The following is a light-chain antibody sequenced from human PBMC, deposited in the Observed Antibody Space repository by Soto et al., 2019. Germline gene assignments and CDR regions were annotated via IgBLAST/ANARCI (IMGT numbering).Light chain of an antibody. CDR3: QQYNSYPVT. CDR2: KAS. CDR1: QSISSW. V-gene: IGKV1-5*03. J-gene: IGKJ2*01. Sequence: DIQMTQSPSTLSASVGDRVTITCRASQSISSWLAWYQQKPGKAPKLLIYKASSLESGVPSRFSGSGSGTEFTLTISSLQPDDFAPYYCQQYNSYPVTFGQGTKVDIK.